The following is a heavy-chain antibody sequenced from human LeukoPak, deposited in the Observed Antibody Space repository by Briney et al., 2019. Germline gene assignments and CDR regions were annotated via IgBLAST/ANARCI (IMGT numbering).Heavy chain of an antibody. D-gene: IGHD3-16*02. Sequence: PSGTLSLTCAVSGGSISSSNWWSWVRQPPGKGLEWIGEIYHSGSTNYNPSLKSRVTILVDKSKNQFSLKLSSVTAADTAVYYCASDALYNYVWGSHRQSYYFDYWGQGTLVTVSS. CDR2: IYHSGST. CDR3: ASDALYNYVWGSHRQSYYFDY. V-gene: IGHV4-4*02. CDR1: GGSISSSNW. J-gene: IGHJ4*02.